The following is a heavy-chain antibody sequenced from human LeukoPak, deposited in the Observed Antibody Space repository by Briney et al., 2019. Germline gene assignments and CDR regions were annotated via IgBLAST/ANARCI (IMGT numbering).Heavy chain of an antibody. CDR3: ASGSSGYPPY. J-gene: IGHJ4*02. V-gene: IGHV3-33*01. Sequence: GGSLRLSCAASGFTFSSYGMHWVRQAPGKGLEWVAVIWYDGSNKYYADPVKGRFTISRDNSKNTLYLQMHSLRAEDTAVYYCASGSSGYPPYWGQGTLVTVSS. CDR2: IWYDGSNK. CDR1: GFTFSSYG. D-gene: IGHD3-22*01.